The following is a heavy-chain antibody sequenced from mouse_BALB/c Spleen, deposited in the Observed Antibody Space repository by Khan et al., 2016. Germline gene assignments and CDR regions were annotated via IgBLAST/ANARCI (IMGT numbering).Heavy chain of an antibody. CDR1: GYTFTDYE. D-gene: IGHD2-4*01. Sequence: QVQLQQSGAELVRPGASVTLSCKASGYTFTDYEMHWVKQTPVHGLEWIGAIDPETGGTAYNQKFKGKATLTADKSSSTAYMELRSLTSEDSAVYYCTREGGMITFAYWGQGTLVTVSA. J-gene: IGHJ3*01. CDR3: TREGGMITFAY. CDR2: IDPETGGT. V-gene: IGHV1-15*01.